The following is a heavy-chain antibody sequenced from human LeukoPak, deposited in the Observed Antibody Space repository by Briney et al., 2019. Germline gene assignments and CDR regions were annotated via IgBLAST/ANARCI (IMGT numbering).Heavy chain of an antibody. D-gene: IGHD2-2*01. CDR3: ARTRQLLRRYDAFDI. V-gene: IGHV3-33*01. Sequence: GRSLRLSCAASGFTFSSYGMHWVRQAPGKGLEWVAVIWYDGSNKYYADSVKARFTISRDNSKNTLYLQMNSLRAEDTAVYYCARTRQLLRRYDAFDIWGQGTMVTVSS. CDR1: GFTFSSYG. CDR2: IWYDGSNK. J-gene: IGHJ3*02.